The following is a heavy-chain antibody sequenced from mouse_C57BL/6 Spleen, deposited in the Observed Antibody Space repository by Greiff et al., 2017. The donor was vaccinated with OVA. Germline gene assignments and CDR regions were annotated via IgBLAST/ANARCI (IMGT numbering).Heavy chain of an antibody. CDR2: ISYDGSN. V-gene: IGHV3-6*01. D-gene: IGHD2-1*01. CDR1: GYSITSGYY. Sequence: EVQLQESGPGLVKPSQSLSLTCSVTGYSITSGYYWNWIRQFPGNKLEWMGYISYDGSNNYNPSLKNRISITRDTSKNQFFLKLNSVTTEDTATYYCARGNYGKAVDYWGQGTSVTVSS. J-gene: IGHJ4*01. CDR3: ARGNYGKAVDY.